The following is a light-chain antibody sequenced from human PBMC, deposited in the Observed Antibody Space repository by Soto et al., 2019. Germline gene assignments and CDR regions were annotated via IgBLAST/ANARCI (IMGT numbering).Light chain of an antibody. CDR2: GAS. CDR3: QQAGDPPLT. CDR1: QSLLSNY. J-gene: IGKJ1*01. Sequence: EIVLTQSPATLSLSPGERATLSCRASQSLLSNYLAWYQQKPGQAPRLLIHGASTRAPGIPDRFSGSGSGTDFTLTISDLEAEDFAVYYCQQAGDPPLTFGQGTKVEVK. V-gene: IGKV3-20*01.